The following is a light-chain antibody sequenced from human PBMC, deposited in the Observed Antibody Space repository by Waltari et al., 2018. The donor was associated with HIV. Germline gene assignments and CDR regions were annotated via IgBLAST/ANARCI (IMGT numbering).Light chain of an antibody. Sequence: QSVLTQPASVSAAPGQTVTISCSGTIANIGNNYVHWYQLVPGTAPTLLIYDDKKRPSGTPDRFSASKSATSATLDITGLQTGDEADYYCGTWDGSLSAVVFGGGTKLTVL. CDR3: GTWDGSLSAVV. J-gene: IGLJ2*01. CDR1: IANIGNNY. CDR2: DDK. V-gene: IGLV1-51*01.